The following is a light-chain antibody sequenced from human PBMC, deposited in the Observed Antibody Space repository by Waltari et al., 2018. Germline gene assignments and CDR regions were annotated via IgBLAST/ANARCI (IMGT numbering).Light chain of an antibody. CDR3: SSYTNRATLRV. J-gene: IGLJ1*01. CDR2: EVS. CDR1: SSDIGNSNY. Sequence: QSALAQPASVSGSPGQSIAISSTGTSSDIGNSNYVSWYQQHPGKAPKLILYEVSDRPSGVSRRFSGSKSGNKATLTISGLQADDEADYYCSSYTNRATLRVFGTGTKVTVL. V-gene: IGLV2-14*01.